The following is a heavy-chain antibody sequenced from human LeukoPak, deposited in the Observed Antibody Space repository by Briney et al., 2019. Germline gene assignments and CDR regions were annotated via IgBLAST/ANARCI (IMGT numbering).Heavy chain of an antibody. CDR1: GGSFSGYY. J-gene: IGHJ6*02. Sequence: SETLSLTCAVYGGSFSGYYWSWIRQPPGKGLEWIGEINHSGSTNYNPSLKSRVTISVDTSKNQFSLKLSSVTAADTAVYYCARFYYYGMDVWGQGTTVTVSS. V-gene: IGHV4-34*01. CDR3: ARFYYYGMDV. CDR2: INHSGST.